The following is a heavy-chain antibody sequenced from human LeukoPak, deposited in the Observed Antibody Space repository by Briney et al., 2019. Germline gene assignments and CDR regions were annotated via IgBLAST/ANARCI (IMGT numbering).Heavy chain of an antibody. J-gene: IGHJ3*02. CDR2: ISATGDST. CDR3: AKECGRHYDDRAFDI. V-gene: IGHV3-23*01. D-gene: IGHD4-17*01. CDR1: GFTFSSYP. Sequence: GGSLRLSCSASGFTFSSYPMNWVRQSPERGLEWVSAISATGDSTSYADSLKGRFTIPRDNSKNTLYLQMSSLTDEDTAVYYCAKECGRHYDDRAFDIWGQGTMVAVSS.